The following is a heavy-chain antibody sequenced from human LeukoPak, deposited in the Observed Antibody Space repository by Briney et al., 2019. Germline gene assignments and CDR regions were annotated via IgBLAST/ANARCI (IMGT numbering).Heavy chain of an antibody. J-gene: IGHJ4*02. V-gene: IGHV4-59*11. CDR2: IYYSGST. CDR1: GGSISSHY. CDR3: ARGIEGAGFDY. Sequence: PSETLSLTCTVSGGSISSHYWIWIRQPPGKGLEWIGYIYYSGSTDYNPSLKSRVTISVDTSKNQFSLKLSSVTAADAAVYYCARGIEGAGFDYWGQGTLVTVSS. D-gene: IGHD1-26*01.